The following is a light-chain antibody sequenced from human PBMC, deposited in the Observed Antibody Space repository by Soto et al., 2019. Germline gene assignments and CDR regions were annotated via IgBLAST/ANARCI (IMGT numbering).Light chain of an antibody. CDR3: QEYEDYLFT. V-gene: IGKV1-5*03. J-gene: IGKJ2*01. CDR1: QSISSW. Sequence: DIQMTQSPSTLSASVGDRVTITCRASQSISSWLAWYQQKPGKAPKLLSYKASSLESGVPSRFSGSGSGTEFTLTISSLQPDDFATYYCQEYEDYLFTFGPGTKLEIK. CDR2: KAS.